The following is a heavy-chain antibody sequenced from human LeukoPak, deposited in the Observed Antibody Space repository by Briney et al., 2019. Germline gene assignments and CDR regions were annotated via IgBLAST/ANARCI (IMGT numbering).Heavy chain of an antibody. CDR2: IFPSGGEI. Sequence: GGSLRLSCAASGFTLTSYAMIWVRQPPGKGLEWVSSIFPSGGEIHYADSVRGRFTISRDNSKSTLSLQMNSLRAEDTAIYYCATYRQVLLPFESWGQGTLVTVSS. V-gene: IGHV3-23*01. D-gene: IGHD2-8*02. CDR3: ATYRQVLLPFES. J-gene: IGHJ4*02. CDR1: GFTLTSYA.